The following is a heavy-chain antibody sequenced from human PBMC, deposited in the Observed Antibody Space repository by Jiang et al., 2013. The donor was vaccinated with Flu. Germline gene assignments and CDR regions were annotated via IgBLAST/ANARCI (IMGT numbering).Heavy chain of an antibody. Sequence: VQLLESGGGVVQPGRSLRLSCTASGFTFNTHAMHWVRQAPGKGLEGVALISHDGTEIYYADSVRGRFAISRDNSKNILSLQMNSLRGDDTAVYYCAREYYDFWTGPVPYYYGLDVWGQGTTVTVSS. V-gene: IGHV3-30*09. D-gene: IGHD3-3*01. CDR3: AREYYDFWTGPVPYYYGLDV. J-gene: IGHJ6*02. CDR1: GFTFNTHA. CDR2: ISHDGTEI.